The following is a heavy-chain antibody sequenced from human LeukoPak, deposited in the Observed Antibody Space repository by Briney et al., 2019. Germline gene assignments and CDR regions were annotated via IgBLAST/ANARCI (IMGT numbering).Heavy chain of an antibody. CDR2: IIPIFGTA. D-gene: IGHD6-6*01. CDR3: ARDGIAARRFSNAFDI. V-gene: IGHV1-69*06. Sequence: GASVKVSCKASGYTFTSYDINWVRQAPGQGLEWMGGIIPIFGTANYAQKFQGRVTITADKSTSTAYMELSSLRSEDTAVYYCARDGIAARRFSNAFDIWGQGTMVTVSS. J-gene: IGHJ3*02. CDR1: GYTFTSYD.